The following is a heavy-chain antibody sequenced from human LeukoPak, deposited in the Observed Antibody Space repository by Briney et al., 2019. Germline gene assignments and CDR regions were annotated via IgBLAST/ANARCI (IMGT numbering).Heavy chain of an antibody. CDR2: ISSSSSYI. D-gene: IGHD2-15*01. CDR1: GFTFSSYS. Sequence: GGSLRLSCAASGFTFSSYSMNWVRQAPGKGLECVSSISSSSSYIYYADSVKGRFTISRDNSKNTLYLQMNSLRAEDTAVYYCANPAGYCSGGSCYFFDYWGQGTLVTVSS. J-gene: IGHJ4*02. CDR3: ANPAGYCSGGSCYFFDY. V-gene: IGHV3-21*04.